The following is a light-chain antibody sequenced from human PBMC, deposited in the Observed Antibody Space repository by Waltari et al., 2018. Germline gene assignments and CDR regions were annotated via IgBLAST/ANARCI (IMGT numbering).Light chain of an antibody. CDR3: QTWDSSSFYV. J-gene: IGLJ1*01. CDR1: NLGQRY. CDR2: QDT. V-gene: IGLV3-1*01. Sequence: SYELTQPPSVSVSPGQTASITCSGDNLGQRYSSWYQQKPGQSPVLLIFQDTKRPAGIPERFSGSNSGNTATLTISETQAMDEADYYCQTWDSSSFYVFGTGTTVTVL.